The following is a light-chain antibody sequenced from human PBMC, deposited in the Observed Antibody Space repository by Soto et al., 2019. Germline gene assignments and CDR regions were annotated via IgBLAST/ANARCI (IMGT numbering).Light chain of an antibody. Sequence: QTVVTQEPSFSVSPGGTVTLTCGLSSGSVSTSYYPSWYQQTPGQAPRTLIYSTNTRSSGVPDRFSGSILGNKAALTITGAQADDESDYYGVLYMGRGIWVFGGGTKLTVL. CDR3: VLYMGRGIWV. CDR2: STN. CDR1: SGSVSTSYY. J-gene: IGLJ3*02. V-gene: IGLV8-61*01.